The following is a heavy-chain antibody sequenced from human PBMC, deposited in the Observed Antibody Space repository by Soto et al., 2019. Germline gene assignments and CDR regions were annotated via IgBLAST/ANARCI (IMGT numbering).Heavy chain of an antibody. V-gene: IGHV2-70*01. D-gene: IGHD3-16*01. CDR2: IDWDDDK. CDR3: ARMVWAPPTGQQIDY. J-gene: IGHJ4*02. Sequence: ASGPTLVNPTQTLTLTCTFSGFSLSTSGMCVSWIRQPPGKALEWLALIDWDDDKYYSTSLKTRLTISKDTSKNQVVLTMTNMDPVDTATYYCARMVWAPPTGQQIDYWGQGTLVTVSS. CDR1: GFSLSTSGMC.